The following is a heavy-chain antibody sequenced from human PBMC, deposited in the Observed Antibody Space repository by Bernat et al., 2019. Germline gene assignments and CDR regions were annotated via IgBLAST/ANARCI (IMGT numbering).Heavy chain of an antibody. CDR1: GFTFTSSW. D-gene: IGHD3-9*01. V-gene: IGHV3-74*01. J-gene: IGHJ6*03. Sequence: EVQLVESGGDLIQPGGSLRLSCAASGFTFTSSWMHWVRQAPGKGLVWVSRIKSDGSRTDYADSVKGRFTISRDNAKNTLYLQMNSLRAEDTAVYYCARDPIDGLYFMDVWGKGTTVTVSS. CDR2: IKSDGSRT. CDR3: ARDPIDGLYFMDV.